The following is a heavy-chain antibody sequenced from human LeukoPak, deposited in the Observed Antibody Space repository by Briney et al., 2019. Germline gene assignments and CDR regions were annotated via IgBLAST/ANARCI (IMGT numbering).Heavy chain of an antibody. CDR3: ARHSLSGSSCSSTRCYVGY. CDR1: GGSISGASYY. D-gene: IGHD2-2*01. Sequence: SETLSLTCSVSGGSISGASYYWGWIRQPPGKGLEWIGSMFYRGSTYYNPSLNSRVTISVDTSKNHFSLRLSSVTAADTAVYYCARHSLSGSSCSSTRCYVGYWGQGTLVTVSS. CDR2: MFYRGST. V-gene: IGHV4-39*01. J-gene: IGHJ4*02.